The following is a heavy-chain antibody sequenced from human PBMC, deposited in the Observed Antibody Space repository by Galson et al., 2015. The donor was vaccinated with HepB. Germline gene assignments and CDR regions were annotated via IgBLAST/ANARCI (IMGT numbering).Heavy chain of an antibody. CDR1: GYTLTSHA. CDR3: ARGSEYFDY. V-gene: IGHV1-3*01. D-gene: IGHD6-19*01. Sequence: VSCKASGYTLTSHAMHWARQAPGQRLEWMGWINGGNGNTKYSEKFQGRVTISRDTSASTAYMELTSLRSEDTAVYYCARGSEYFDYWGQGTLVTVSS. J-gene: IGHJ4*02. CDR2: INGGNGNT.